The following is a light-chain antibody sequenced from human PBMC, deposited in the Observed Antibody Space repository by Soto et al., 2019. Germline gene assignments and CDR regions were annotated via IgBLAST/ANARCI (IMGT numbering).Light chain of an antibody. Sequence: ENVLTQSSGTRSLSPGERAPPSRRASQSVSSSYLAWYQQKPGQAPRLLIYGASSRATGIPDRFSGSGSGTDFTLTISRLEPEDFAVYYCQQYGSSPGTFGQGTKVDIK. CDR1: QSVSSSY. CDR3: QQYGSSPGT. CDR2: GAS. J-gene: IGKJ1*01. V-gene: IGKV3-20*01.